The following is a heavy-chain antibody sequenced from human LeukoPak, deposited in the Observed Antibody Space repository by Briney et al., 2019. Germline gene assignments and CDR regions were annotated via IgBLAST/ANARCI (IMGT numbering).Heavy chain of an antibody. V-gene: IGHV3-74*01. Sequence: GGSLRLSCAASGFTFGKYWMHLVRQAPGKGLLWVSRISDDGSSANYADSVQGRFTISRDNAKNTVYLQMHSLRAEDTAVYYCVSGYCSSTTCYRGAYWGQGTLVTVSS. CDR1: GFTFGKYW. D-gene: IGHD2-2*03. CDR3: VSGYCSSTTCYRGAY. CDR2: ISDDGSSA. J-gene: IGHJ4*02.